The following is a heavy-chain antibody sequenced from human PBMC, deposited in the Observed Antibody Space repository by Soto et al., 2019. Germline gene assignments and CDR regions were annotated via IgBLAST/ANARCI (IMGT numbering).Heavy chain of an antibody. J-gene: IGHJ5*02. V-gene: IGHV3-30-3*01. Sequence: GGSLRLSCAASGFTFKTYSMHWVRQAPGKGLEWVGRIWFDGAKLYYADSVKGRFIISRDNSKNLVDLQMNNLTSQDTGVYFCVRDLGGRWRAFDQWGQGTLVTVSS. D-gene: IGHD1-26*01. CDR3: VRDLGGRWRAFDQ. CDR2: IWFDGAKL. CDR1: GFTFKTYS.